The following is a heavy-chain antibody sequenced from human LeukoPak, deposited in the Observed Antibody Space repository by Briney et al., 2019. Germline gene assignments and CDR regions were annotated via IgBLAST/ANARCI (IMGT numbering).Heavy chain of an antibody. CDR2: IFYSGTT. J-gene: IGHJ4*02. CDR1: GGSISSGSYY. CDR3: GAFGVVVIRYYFDY. D-gene: IGHD3-22*01. V-gene: IGHV4-39*01. Sequence: SETLSLTCTVSGGSISSGSYYWSWIRQSPGKGLEWIGSIFYSGTTYYNPSLKSRVTISVDTSKNQFSLKLSSVTAADTAVYYCGAFGVVVIRYYFDYWGQGTLVTVSS.